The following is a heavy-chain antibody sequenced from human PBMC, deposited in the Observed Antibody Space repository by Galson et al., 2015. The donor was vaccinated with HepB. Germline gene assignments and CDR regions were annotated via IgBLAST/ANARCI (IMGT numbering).Heavy chain of an antibody. CDR3: ARGSITMVREIDY. V-gene: IGHV3-21*01. Sequence: SLRLSCAASGFTFSSYSMNWVRQAPGKGLEWVSSISSSSSYIYYADSVKGRFTISRDNAKNSLYLQMNSLRAEDTAVYYCARGSITMVREIDYWGQGTLVTVSS. CDR2: ISSSSSYI. CDR1: GFTFSSYS. D-gene: IGHD3-10*01. J-gene: IGHJ4*02.